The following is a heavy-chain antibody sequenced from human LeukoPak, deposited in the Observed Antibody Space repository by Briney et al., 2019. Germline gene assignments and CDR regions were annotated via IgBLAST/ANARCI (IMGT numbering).Heavy chain of an antibody. CDR1: GYTFTSYG. D-gene: IGHD2-2*01. J-gene: IGHJ4*02. CDR2: ISAYNGNT. Sequence: ASVKVSCKASGYTFTSYGISWVRQAPGQGLEWMGWISAYNGNTNYAQKLQGRVTMTTDTSTSTAYMELRSLRSDDTAVYYCARDAAFDIVVVPAASSFDYWGQGTLVTVSS. V-gene: IGHV1-18*01. CDR3: ARDAAFDIVVVPAASSFDY.